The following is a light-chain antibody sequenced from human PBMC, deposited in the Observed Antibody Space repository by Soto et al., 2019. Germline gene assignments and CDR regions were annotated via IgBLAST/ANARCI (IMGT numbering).Light chain of an antibody. J-gene: IGLJ1*01. CDR1: SSDVGGYTY. V-gene: IGLV2-14*01. Sequence: QSALTQPASVSGSPGQSITISCTGTSSDVGGYTYVSWYQQHPLKAPKLLIYDVTNRPSGVSDRFSGSKSGNTASLTISGLQAEDEADYYCSSYTSSSTPYVFRTGTKLTVL. CDR3: SSYTSSSTPYV. CDR2: DVT.